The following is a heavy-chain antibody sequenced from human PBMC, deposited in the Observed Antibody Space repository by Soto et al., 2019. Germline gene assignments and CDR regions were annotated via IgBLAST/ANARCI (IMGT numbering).Heavy chain of an antibody. CDR1: GFTVSSNY. Sequence: RLSCAASGFTVSSNYMSWVRQAPGKGLEWVSVIYSGGSTYYADSVKGRFTISRDNSKNTLYLQMNSLRAEDTAVYYCARVVHDFWSGYWYYYGMDVWGQGTTVTVSS. D-gene: IGHD3-3*01. V-gene: IGHV3-53*01. CDR3: ARVVHDFWSGYWYYYGMDV. CDR2: IYSGGST. J-gene: IGHJ6*02.